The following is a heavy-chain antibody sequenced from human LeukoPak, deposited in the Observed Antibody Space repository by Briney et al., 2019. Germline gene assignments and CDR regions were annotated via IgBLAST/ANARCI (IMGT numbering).Heavy chain of an antibody. D-gene: IGHD4-17*01. Sequence: GRGTISRDNSKNSLYVQMNSLRADDTTVYYCARDRTTVTVFDYWGQGTLVTVSS. J-gene: IGHJ4*02. V-gene: IGHV3-11*06. CDR3: ARDRTTVTVFDY.